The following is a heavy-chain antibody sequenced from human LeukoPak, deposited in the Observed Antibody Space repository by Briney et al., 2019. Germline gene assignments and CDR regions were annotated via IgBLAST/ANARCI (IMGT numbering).Heavy chain of an antibody. CDR3: ARDQFRSSGWSQFSGFDP. D-gene: IGHD6-19*01. Sequence: PSETLSLTCTVSGGSISSYYWSWIRQPPGKGLEWIGYIYYSGSTNYNPSLKSRVTISVDTSKNQFSLKLSSVTAADTAVYYCARDQFRSSGWSQFSGFDPWGQGTLVTVSS. J-gene: IGHJ5*02. V-gene: IGHV4-59*01. CDR2: IYYSGST. CDR1: GGSISSYY.